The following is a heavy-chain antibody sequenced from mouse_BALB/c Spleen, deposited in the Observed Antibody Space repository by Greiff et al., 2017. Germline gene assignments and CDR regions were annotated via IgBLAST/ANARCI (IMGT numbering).Heavy chain of an antibody. CDR2: INPSTGDT. Sequence: VQLQESGAELAKPGASVKMSCKASGYTFTSYWMHWVKQRPGQGLEWIGYINPSTGDTEYNQKFKDKATLTADKSSSTAYMQLSSLTSEDSAVYYCARGIDDYDGAWFAYWGQGTLVTVSA. CDR3: ARGIDDYDGAWFAY. J-gene: IGHJ3*01. V-gene: IGHV1-7*01. D-gene: IGHD2-4*01. CDR1: GYTFTSYW.